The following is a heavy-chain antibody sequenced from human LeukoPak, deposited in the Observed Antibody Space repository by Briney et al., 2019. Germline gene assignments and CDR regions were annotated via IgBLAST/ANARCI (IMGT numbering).Heavy chain of an antibody. J-gene: IGHJ4*02. CDR3: ARTGYCSGGSCYSDY. CDR1: AYSISSGYY. D-gene: IGHD2-15*01. V-gene: IGHV4-38-2*01. CDR2: IHHSGTT. Sequence: KTSETLSLTCAVSAYSISSGYYWAWIRQPPGEGLEWIGSIHHSGTTYYNPSLKSRVTISVDTSKNQFSLKLSSVTAADTAVYYCARTGYCSGGSCYSDYWGQGTLVTVSS.